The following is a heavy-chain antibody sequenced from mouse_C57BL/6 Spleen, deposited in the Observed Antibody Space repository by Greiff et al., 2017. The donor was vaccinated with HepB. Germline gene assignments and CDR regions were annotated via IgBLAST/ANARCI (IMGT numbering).Heavy chain of an antibody. CDR2: ISYDGSN. CDR3: ARDYYGSIPMDY. J-gene: IGHJ4*01. V-gene: IGHV3-6*01. CDR1: GYSITSGYY. D-gene: IGHD1-1*01. Sequence: EVQLQESGPGLVKPSQSLSLTCSVTGYSITSGYYWNWIRQFPGNKLEWMGYISYDGSNNYNPSLKNRISITRDTSKNQFFLKLNSVTTEDTATYYCARDYYGSIPMDYWGQGTSVTVSS.